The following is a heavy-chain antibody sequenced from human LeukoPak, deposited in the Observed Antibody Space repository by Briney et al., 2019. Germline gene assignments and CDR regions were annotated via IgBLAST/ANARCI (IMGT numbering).Heavy chain of an antibody. J-gene: IGHJ4*02. CDR3: ATNSSGSALDY. D-gene: IGHD3-22*01. CDR1: GASTDRRVSTNSYY. Sequence: SSETLSLTGTVSGASTDRRVSTNSYYWSWIRQFPGKGLEWIGNIYNIGSVTYKPSLRSRVTMSIDMSKKQLSLRLTSVTAADTAVYFCATNSSGSALDYWGQGILVTVSS. CDR2: IYNIGSV. V-gene: IGHV4-61*05.